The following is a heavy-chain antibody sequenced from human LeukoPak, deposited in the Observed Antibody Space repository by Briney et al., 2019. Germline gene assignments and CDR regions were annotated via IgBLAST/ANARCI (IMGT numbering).Heavy chain of an antibody. CDR2: IYPSVDTT. V-gene: IGHV1-46*01. CDR3: IREYEGGYFDY. CDR1: GYTFTDYY. D-gene: IGHD2-8*01. Sequence: ASVKASCKTSGYTFTDYYIHWVRQAPGQGLEWIGIIYPSVDTTDSSQKFKGRVTVTRDTSTSTVYMELRTLRSEDTAIYYCIREYEGGYFDYWGQGALVTVSS. J-gene: IGHJ4*02.